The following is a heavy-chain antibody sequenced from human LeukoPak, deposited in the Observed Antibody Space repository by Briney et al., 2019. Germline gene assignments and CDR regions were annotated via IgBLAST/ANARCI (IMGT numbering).Heavy chain of an antibody. CDR2: ISSSSSYI. J-gene: IGHJ4*02. Sequence: GGSVRLLCAPSGFTFSSYSMNWVRQAPGEGLEWVSSISSSSSYIYYADSVKGRFTISRDNAKNSLYLQMNNLRAEDTAVYYCARGARGSGWRGFDYWGQGTLVTVSS. CDR1: GFTFSSYS. D-gene: IGHD6-19*01. V-gene: IGHV3-21*01. CDR3: ARGARGSGWRGFDY.